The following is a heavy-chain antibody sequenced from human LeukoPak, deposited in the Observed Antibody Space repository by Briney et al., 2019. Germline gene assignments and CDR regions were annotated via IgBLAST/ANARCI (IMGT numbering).Heavy chain of an antibody. CDR3: AREFTLNWFDP. CDR2: ISSSGSTI. CDR1: GFTFSSYE. Sequence: GGSLRLSCAASGFTFSSYEMNWVRQAPRKGLEWVSYISSSGSTIYYADSVKGRFTISRDNAKNSLYLQMDSLRAEDTAVYYCAREFTLNWFDPWGQGTLVTVSS. J-gene: IGHJ5*02. D-gene: IGHD3-16*01. V-gene: IGHV3-48*03.